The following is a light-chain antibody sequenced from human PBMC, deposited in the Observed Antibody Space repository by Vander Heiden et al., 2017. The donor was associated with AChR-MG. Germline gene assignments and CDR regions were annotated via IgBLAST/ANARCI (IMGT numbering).Light chain of an antibody. J-gene: IGLJ2*01. CDR2: DVS. CDR3: SSYTSRRTVL. CDR1: SSDVGSYNH. Sequence: QSALTPPASVSGSPGQSITLPCTGTSSDVGSYNHVSWYQQHPGKAPKVMIYDVSNRPSGVSNRFSGSKSGNTASLTISGLQAEDEADYYCSSYTSRRTVLFGEGTKLTVL. V-gene: IGLV2-14*01.